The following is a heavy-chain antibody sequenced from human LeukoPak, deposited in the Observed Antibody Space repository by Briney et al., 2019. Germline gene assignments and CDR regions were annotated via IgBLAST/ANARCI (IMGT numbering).Heavy chain of an antibody. CDR2: ISWNGGST. V-gene: IGHV3-20*04. D-gene: IGHD1-26*01. Sequence: GGSLTLSCAASGFNFDDYGMTWVRQAPGEGLEWVSGISWNGGSTGYVDSVKGRFTISRDNANNSLYLQMNSLRDEDTALYYCAGGSGSYSTYFDFWGQGTLVTVSS. CDR1: GFNFDDYG. CDR3: AGGSGSYSTYFDF. J-gene: IGHJ4*02.